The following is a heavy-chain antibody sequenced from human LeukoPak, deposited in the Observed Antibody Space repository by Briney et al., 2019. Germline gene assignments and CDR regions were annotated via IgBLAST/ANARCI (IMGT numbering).Heavy chain of an antibody. V-gene: IGHV3-23*01. J-gene: IGHJ3*02. Sequence: GGSLRLSCATSGFTFSSYAMSWVRQAPGKGLEWVSAISGSGGSTYYADSVKGRFTISRDNSKNTLSPQMSSLRAEETAVYYCAKVDSSGWYGGVAFDIWGQGTVVIVSS. CDR3: AKVDSSGWYGGVAFDI. D-gene: IGHD6-19*01. CDR2: ISGSGGST. CDR1: GFTFSSYA.